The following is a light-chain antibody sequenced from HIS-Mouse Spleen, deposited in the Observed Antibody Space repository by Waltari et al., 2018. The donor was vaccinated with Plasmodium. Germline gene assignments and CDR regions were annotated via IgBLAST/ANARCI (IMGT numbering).Light chain of an antibody. CDR1: QSVSSSY. V-gene: IGKV3D-7*01. CDR3: QQDYNLPYT. Sequence: EIVMTKSPATLSLSPGASATLSCRASQSVSSSYLSLYQQKPGQAPRLLIYGASTRATGIPARFSGSGSGTDFTLTISSLQPEDFAVYYCQQDYNLPYTFGQGTKLEIK. CDR2: GAS. J-gene: IGKJ2*01.